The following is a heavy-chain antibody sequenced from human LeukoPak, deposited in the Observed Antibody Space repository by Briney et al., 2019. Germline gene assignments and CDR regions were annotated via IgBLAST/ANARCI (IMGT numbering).Heavy chain of an antibody. V-gene: IGHV4-30-4*01. D-gene: IGHD3-16*01. CDR1: GGSISSGDYY. CDR2: IYYSGST. CDR3: ARGGDYVFVDY. J-gene: IGHJ4*02. Sequence: SETLSLTCTVSGGSISSGDYYWSWIRQPQGKGLEWIGYIYYSGSTYYNPSLKSRVTISVDTSKNQFSLKLSSVTAADTAVYYCARGGDYVFVDYWGQGTLVTVSS.